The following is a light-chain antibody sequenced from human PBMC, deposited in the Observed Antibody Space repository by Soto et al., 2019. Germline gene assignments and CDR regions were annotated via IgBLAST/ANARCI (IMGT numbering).Light chain of an antibody. V-gene: IGLV2-14*01. J-gene: IGLJ1*01. CDR3: SSYTRANTPSL. CDR1: SSDVGGYNY. Sequence: QSALTQPASVSGSPGQSITIPCTGTSSDVGGYNYVSWFQHHPGKAPKLMIFDVSYRPSGVSDRFSGSKSGNTASLTISGLQAEDEADYYFSSYTRANTPSLFGTGTKLTVL. CDR2: DVS.